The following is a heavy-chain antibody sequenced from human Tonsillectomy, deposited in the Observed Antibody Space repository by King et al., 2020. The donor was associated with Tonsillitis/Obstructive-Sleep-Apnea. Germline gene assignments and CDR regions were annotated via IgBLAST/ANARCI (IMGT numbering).Heavy chain of an antibody. J-gene: IGHJ3*02. D-gene: IGHD3-22*01. CDR2: ISGSGGST. CDR3: ASTYYYDSSGYWDAFDI. V-gene: IGHV3-23*04. CDR1: GFTFSSYA. Sequence: VQLVESGGGLVQPGGSLRLSCAASGFTFSSYAMSWVCQAPGKGLEWVSAISGSGGSTYYADSVKGRFTISRDNSKNTLYLQMNSLRAEDTAVYYCASTYYYDSSGYWDAFDIWGQGTMVTVSS.